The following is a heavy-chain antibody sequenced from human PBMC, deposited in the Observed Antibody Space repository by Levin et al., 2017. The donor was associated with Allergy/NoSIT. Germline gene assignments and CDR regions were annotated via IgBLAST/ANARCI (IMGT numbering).Heavy chain of an antibody. CDR2: IWYDGSNK. Sequence: GESLKISCAASGFTFSNSDMHWVRQAPGKGLEWVAVIWYDGSNKYYADSVKGRFTISRDNSKNTLYLQMDSLRAEDTAVYYCARKRGYGLDVWGQGTTVTVSS. J-gene: IGHJ6*02. V-gene: IGHV3-33*01. CDR1: GFTFSNSD. CDR3: ARKRGYGLDV.